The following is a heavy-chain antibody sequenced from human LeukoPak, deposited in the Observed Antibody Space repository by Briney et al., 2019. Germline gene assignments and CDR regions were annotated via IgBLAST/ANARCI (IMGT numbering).Heavy chain of an antibody. Sequence: WGSLRLSCAASGFTSSSYALNWVRQAPGMGLVWVSRLPPDELGIIYADSVKGRFTVSRDNAKNTVYLQMNNLRVDDTAMYYCVGTIASRGSEYWGQGALVTVSS. V-gene: IGHV3-74*01. CDR3: VGTIASRGSEY. CDR1: GFTSSSYA. CDR2: LPPDELGI. J-gene: IGHJ4*02. D-gene: IGHD6-6*01.